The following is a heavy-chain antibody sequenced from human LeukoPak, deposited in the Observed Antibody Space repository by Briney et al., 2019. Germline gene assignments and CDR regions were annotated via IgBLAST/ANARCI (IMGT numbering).Heavy chain of an antibody. J-gene: IGHJ4*02. D-gene: IGHD3-10*01. CDR3: ARDFPGASYYFDY. CDR1: GFTFSDYY. CDR2: ISSSGTTV. V-gene: IGHV3-11*01. Sequence: GGSLRLSCAASGFTFSDYYMNWIRQTPGKGLEWISFISSSGTTVKYADSVKGRFTISRDNAENSLYLQMHSLRVEDTAVYYCARDFPGASYYFDYWGQGTLITVSS.